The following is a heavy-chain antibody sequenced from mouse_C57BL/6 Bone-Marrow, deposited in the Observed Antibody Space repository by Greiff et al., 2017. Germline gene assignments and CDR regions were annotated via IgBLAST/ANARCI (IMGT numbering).Heavy chain of an antibody. CDR1: GYTFTSYG. J-gene: IGHJ2*01. D-gene: IGHD1-1*01. Sequence: VQLQQPGAELARPGASVKLSCKASGYTFTSYGISWVKQRTGQGLVWIGEIYPRSGNTYYNEKFKGKATLTADKSSSTSYMELRSLTSEDSAVYFCAGGYGFDYWGQGTTLTVSS. CDR3: AGGYGFDY. CDR2: IYPRSGNT. V-gene: IGHV1-81*01.